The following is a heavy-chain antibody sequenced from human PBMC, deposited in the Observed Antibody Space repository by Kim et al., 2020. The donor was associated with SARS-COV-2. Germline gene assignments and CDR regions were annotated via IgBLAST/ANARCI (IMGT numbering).Heavy chain of an antibody. D-gene: IGHD1-26*01. V-gene: IGHV3-21*01. CDR1: GFTFSSYS. Sequence: GGSLRLSCAASGFTFSSYSMNWVRQAPGKGLEWVSSISSSSSYIYYADSVNGRFTISRDNAKNSLYLQMNSLRAEDTAVYYCASQGRPLLHYWGQGTLVTVSS. CDR2: ISSSSSYI. CDR3: ASQGRPLLHY. J-gene: IGHJ4*02.